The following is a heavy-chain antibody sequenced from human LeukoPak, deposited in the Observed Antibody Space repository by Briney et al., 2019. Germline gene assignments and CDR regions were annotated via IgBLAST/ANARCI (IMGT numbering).Heavy chain of an antibody. J-gene: IGHJ4*02. D-gene: IGHD6-6*01. CDR3: ARQASSSEYYFDY. Sequence: GESLKISCKGSGYSFTSYWIGWVRQMPGKGLEWMGIIYPGDSDTRYSPSFQGQVTISADKSISTAYPQWSSLKASDTAMYYCARQASSSEYYFDYWGQGTLVTVSS. CDR2: IYPGDSDT. V-gene: IGHV5-51*01. CDR1: GYSFTSYW.